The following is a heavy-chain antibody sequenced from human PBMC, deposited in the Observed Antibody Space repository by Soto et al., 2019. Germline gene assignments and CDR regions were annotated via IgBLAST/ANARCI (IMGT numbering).Heavy chain of an antibody. Sequence: QLQLQESGSGLVKPSQTLSLTCAVSDGSISSGGYSWSWIRQPPGKGLEWIGYIYHSGSTYYNPSLKSRVTIAEDRSKNQFSLKLSSVTVADTAVYYCAAGGGLPRYYWGQGTLVTVSS. D-gene: IGHD5-12*01. CDR1: DGSISSGGYS. CDR2: IYHSGST. J-gene: IGHJ4*02. V-gene: IGHV4-30-2*01. CDR3: AAGGGLPRYY.